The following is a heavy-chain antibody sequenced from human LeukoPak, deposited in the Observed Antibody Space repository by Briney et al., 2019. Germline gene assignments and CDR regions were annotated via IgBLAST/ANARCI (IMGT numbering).Heavy chain of an antibody. CDR2: FDPEDGET. Sequence: ASVKVSCKVSGYTLTELSMHWVRQAPGKGPEWMGGFDPEDGETIYAQKFQGRVTMTEDTSTDTAYMELSSLRSEDTAVYYCATDIRSYYYFDYWGQGTLVTVSS. D-gene: IGHD1-26*01. CDR1: GYTLTELS. V-gene: IGHV1-24*01. J-gene: IGHJ4*02. CDR3: ATDIRSYYYFDY.